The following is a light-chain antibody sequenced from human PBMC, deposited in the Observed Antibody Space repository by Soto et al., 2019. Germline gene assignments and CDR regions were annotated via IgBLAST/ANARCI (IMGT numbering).Light chain of an antibody. J-gene: IGLJ2*01. V-gene: IGLV3-1*01. Sequence: SSELTQPPSVSVSPGQTATITCSGDKLGDKYACWYQQKPGQSPVLVIYQDTKRPSGIPERFSGSNSGNTATLTISGTQAMDEADYYCQAWDSNTYVVIGGGTKLTVL. CDR1: KLGDKY. CDR2: QDT. CDR3: QAWDSNTYVV.